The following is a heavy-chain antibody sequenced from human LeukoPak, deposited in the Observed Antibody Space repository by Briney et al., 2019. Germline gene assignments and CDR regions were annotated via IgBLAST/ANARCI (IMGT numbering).Heavy chain of an antibody. Sequence: QPGGSLRLSCAASGFTFSSYAMHWVRQAPGKGLEWVAVISYDGSNKYYADSVKGRFTISRDNSKNTLYLQMNSLRAEDTAVYYCAKTHPNRYCSSTSCHDYDYWGQGTLVTVSS. CDR1: GFTFSSYA. J-gene: IGHJ4*02. CDR2: ISYDGSNK. CDR3: AKTHPNRYCSSTSCHDYDY. V-gene: IGHV3-30*04. D-gene: IGHD2-2*01.